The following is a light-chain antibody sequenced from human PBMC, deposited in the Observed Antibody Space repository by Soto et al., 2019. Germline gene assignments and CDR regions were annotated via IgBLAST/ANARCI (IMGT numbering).Light chain of an antibody. CDR3: CSYAGTHTVV. CDR1: SSDVANYNH. CDR2: DVN. Sequence: QSALTQPASVSGSPGQSITISCTGTSSDVANYNHVSWYQQYLGKAPKLMIYDVNKRPSGVPDRFSGSKSGKTASLTISGLQAEDEADYYCCSYAGTHTVVFGGGTKLTVL. J-gene: IGLJ2*01. V-gene: IGLV2-11*01.